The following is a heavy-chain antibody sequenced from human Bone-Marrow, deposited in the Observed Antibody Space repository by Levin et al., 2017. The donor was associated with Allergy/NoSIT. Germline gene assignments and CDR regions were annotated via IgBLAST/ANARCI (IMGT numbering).Heavy chain of an antibody. V-gene: IGHV3-23*01. CDR1: GFPFSSYA. CDR3: AKPYCSGGSCHGGVDY. CDR2: ISGSGGST. J-gene: IGHJ4*02. Sequence: LSLTCAASGFPFSSYAMSWVRQAPGKGLEWVSAISGSGGSTYYADSVKGRFTISRDNSKNTLYLQMNSLRAEDTAVYYCAKPYCSGGSCHGGVDYWGQGTLVTVSS. D-gene: IGHD2-15*01.